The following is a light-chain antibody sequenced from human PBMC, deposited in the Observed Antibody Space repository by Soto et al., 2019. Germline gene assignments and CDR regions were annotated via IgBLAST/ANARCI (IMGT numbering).Light chain of an antibody. CDR3: CSYAGSYTLV. CDR2: DVN. Sequence: QSVLTQSPSVSAAPGQKVTISCSGSSSNIGNNYVSWYQQHPGKAPKLMIYDVNKRPSGVPDRFSGSKSGNTASLTISGLQAEDEADYYCCSYAGSYTLVFGTGTKLTVL. V-gene: IGLV2-11*02. CDR1: SSNIGNNY. J-gene: IGLJ1*01.